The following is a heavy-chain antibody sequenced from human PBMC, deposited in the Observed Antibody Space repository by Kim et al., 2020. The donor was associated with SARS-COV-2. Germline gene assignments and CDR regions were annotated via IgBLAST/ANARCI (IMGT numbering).Heavy chain of an antibody. CDR3: ARGGAGLEAFVI. J-gene: IGHJ3*02. V-gene: IGHV1-69*13. CDR1: GGTLSTYA. D-gene: IGHD3-16*01. Sequence: SVKVSCKAFGGTLSTYAITWVRQPPGQGLEWMGEIIPILGTVNYAQKFQGRVTITADESTNTAYMKLDSLTSEDSAVFYCARGGAGLEAFVIWGQGTMVTVS. CDR2: IIPILGTV.